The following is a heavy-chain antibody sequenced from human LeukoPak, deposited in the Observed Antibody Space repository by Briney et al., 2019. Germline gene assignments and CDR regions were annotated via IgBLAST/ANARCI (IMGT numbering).Heavy chain of an antibody. J-gene: IGHJ6*03. CDR3: AKDWYGGSEGYYYMEA. D-gene: IGHD1-26*01. CDR1: GFGFSNYG. Sequence: GGSLRLSCAASGFGFSNYGIHWVRQAPGKGLEWVAFIRYDGREFYADSVKGRLTISRDNSKNTSYLQMKSLRPEDTAVYYCAKDWYGGSEGYYYMEAWGKGTTVTVSS. V-gene: IGHV3-30*02. CDR2: IRYDGRE.